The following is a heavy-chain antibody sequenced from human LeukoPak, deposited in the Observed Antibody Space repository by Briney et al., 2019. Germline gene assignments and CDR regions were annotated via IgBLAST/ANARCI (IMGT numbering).Heavy chain of an antibody. V-gene: IGHV1-8*03. CDR1: GYTFTSYD. D-gene: IGHD6-19*01. CDR2: MNPNSGNT. CDR3: ARGGPSRGTGFYYFDY. J-gene: IGHJ4*02. Sequence: ASVKVSCKASGYTFTSYDINWVRQATGQGLEWMGWMNPNSGNTGYAQKFQGRVTITRNTSISTAYMELSSLRSDDTAVYYCARGGPSRGTGFYYFDYWGQGTLVTASS.